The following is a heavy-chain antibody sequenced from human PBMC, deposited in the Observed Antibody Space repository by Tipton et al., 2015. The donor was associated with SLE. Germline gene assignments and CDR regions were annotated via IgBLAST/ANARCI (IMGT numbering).Heavy chain of an antibody. CDR2: IKEDGSEK. D-gene: IGHD1-14*01. CDR1: GFTFSSYW. CDR3: TRDFRRDMDV. V-gene: IGHV3-7*01. Sequence: GSLRLSCAASGFTFSSYWMVWVRQAPGKGLEWVANIKEDGSEKYYVDSGKGRFTISRDNAKDSLYLQMNSLRADDTAVYYCTRDFRRDMDVWGKGTTVTVSS. J-gene: IGHJ6*03.